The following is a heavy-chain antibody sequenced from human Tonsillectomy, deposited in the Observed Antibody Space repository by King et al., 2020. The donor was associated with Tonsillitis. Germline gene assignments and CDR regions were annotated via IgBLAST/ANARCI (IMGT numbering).Heavy chain of an antibody. CDR3: AKDLEYYYDSSGYYPFDY. CDR2: ISGSGGST. D-gene: IGHD3-22*01. V-gene: IGHV3-23*04. J-gene: IGHJ4*02. CDR1: GFTFSSYA. Sequence: VQLVESGGGLVQPGGSLRLSCAASGFTFSSYAMSWVRQAPGKGLEWVSAISGSGGSTYYADSVKGRFTISRDNSKNTLYLQMNSLRAEDTAVYYCAKDLEYYYDSSGYYPFDYLGQGTLVTVSS.